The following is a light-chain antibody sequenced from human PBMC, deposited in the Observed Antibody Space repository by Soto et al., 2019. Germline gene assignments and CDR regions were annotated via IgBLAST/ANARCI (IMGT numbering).Light chain of an antibody. Sequence: MVLTQSPGTLSLSPGETATLSCRASESLSPHSIAWYQQKPGQAPRLLIYGPSGRATGITARISGSGSGTAINLTISGLEPEDFAMYYCEEFHSSLQTFGQGTKVDVK. CDR2: GPS. CDR3: EEFHSSLQT. V-gene: IGKV3-20*01. CDR1: ESLSPHS. J-gene: IGKJ1*01.